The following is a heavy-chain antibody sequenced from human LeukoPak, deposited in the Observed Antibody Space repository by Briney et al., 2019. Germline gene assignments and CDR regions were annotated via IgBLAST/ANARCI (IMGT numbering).Heavy chain of an antibody. V-gene: IGHV4-39*07. CDR3: ARGGPSDP. D-gene: IGHD2-15*01. CDR1: GGSISSSSYY. J-gene: IGHJ5*02. CDR2: IYYGGST. Sequence: SETLSLTCTVSGGSISSSSYYWGWIRQPPGKGLEWIGSIYYGGSTYYNPSLKSRVTISVDTSKDQFSLKLSSVTAADTAVYYCARGGPSDPWGQGTLVTVSS.